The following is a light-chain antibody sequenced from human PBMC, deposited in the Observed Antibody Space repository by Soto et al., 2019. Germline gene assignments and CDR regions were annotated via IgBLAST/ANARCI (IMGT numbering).Light chain of an antibody. CDR3: QQYNNWPLT. V-gene: IGKV3-15*01. Sequence: EIVMTQSPATLSLSPGERATLSCRASQSVSSNLAWYKQKPGQAPRRLIYGASTRATGIPARFSGSGSGTEFTLTISSLQSEDFEVYYCQQYNNWPLTFGQGTKVDIK. CDR1: QSVSSN. J-gene: IGKJ1*01. CDR2: GAS.